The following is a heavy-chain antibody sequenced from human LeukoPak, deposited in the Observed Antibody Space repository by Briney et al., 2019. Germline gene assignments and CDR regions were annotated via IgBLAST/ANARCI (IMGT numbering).Heavy chain of an antibody. CDR1: GFTFSDYA. J-gene: IGHJ4*02. Sequence: PGGSLRLSCAASGFTFSDYAINWVRQAPGKGLEWVSDISGSGGSTYYADSVKGRFTISRDNSKNTLYLQMNSLRAEDTAVHYCAKDYRRGSHTRGDVDYWGQGTLVTVSS. D-gene: IGHD3-16*02. V-gene: IGHV3-23*01. CDR2: ISGSGGST. CDR3: AKDYRRGSHTRGDVDY.